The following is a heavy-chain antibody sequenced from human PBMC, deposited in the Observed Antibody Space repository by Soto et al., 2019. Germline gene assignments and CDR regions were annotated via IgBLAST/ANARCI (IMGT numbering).Heavy chain of an antibody. D-gene: IGHD6-19*01. CDR3: ARGRIIVAGGFDP. J-gene: IGHJ5*02. CDR1: GYTFTSYD. V-gene: IGHV1-8*01. Sequence: QVQLVQSGAEVKKPGASVKVSCKASGYTFTSYDIIWVRQATGQGLEWMGWMNPSTGNTDSAEKFQGRLTMTRNTSICTVYMELSSLSFEDTAVYYCARGRIIVAGGFDPWGQGTLVIVSS. CDR2: MNPSTGNT.